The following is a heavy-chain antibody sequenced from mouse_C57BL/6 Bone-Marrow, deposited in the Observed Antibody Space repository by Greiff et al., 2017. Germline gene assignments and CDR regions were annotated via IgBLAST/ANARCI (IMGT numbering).Heavy chain of an antibody. V-gene: IGHV14-4*01. D-gene: IGHD1-1*01. Sequence: LQQSGAELVRPGASVKLSCTASGFNIKDDYMHWVKQRPEQGLEWIGWIDPENGDTEYASKFQGKATITADTSSNTAYLQLSSLTSEDTAVYYCTTSTTVVPYAMDYWGQGTSVTVSS. J-gene: IGHJ4*01. CDR2: IDPENGDT. CDR1: GFNIKDDY. CDR3: TTSTTVVPYAMDY.